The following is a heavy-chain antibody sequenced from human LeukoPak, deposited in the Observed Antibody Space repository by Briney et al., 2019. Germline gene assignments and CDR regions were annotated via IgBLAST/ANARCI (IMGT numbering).Heavy chain of an antibody. D-gene: IGHD6-19*01. CDR1: GFTFDDYA. CDR2: ISWNSGSI. J-gene: IGHJ6*03. Sequence: GGSLRLSCAASGFTFDDYAMHWVRQAPGKGLEWVSGISWNSGSIGYADSVKGRFTISRDNAKNSLYLQMNSLRAEDMALYYCAKDAAGYYYYMDVWGKGTTVTVSS. V-gene: IGHV3-9*03. CDR3: AKDAAGYYYYMDV.